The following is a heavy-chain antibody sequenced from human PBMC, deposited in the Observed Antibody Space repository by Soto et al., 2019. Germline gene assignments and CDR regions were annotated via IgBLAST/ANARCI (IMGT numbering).Heavy chain of an antibody. CDR2: ISDDGSNK. V-gene: IGHV3-30*18. Sequence: GGSLRLSCAASGFTFSNYGMHWVRQAPGKGLEWVAFISDDGSNKYYADSMKGRFTMSRDNSKRTLYLQMSSLRVEDTAVYYCTKRRNVLRFLEWSSGMEVWGQGTTVTVSS. J-gene: IGHJ6*02. D-gene: IGHD3-3*01. CDR3: TKRRNVLRFLEWSSGMEV. CDR1: GFTFSNYG.